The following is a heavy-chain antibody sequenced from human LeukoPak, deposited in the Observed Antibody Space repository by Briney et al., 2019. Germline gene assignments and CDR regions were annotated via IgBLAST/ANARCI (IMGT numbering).Heavy chain of an antibody. Sequence: ASVKVSCKASGYTFTTYSLAWVRQAPGQSLEWMGWISVNNGGTNYAQSFQDRVTLTRDTSTNAAYLELRSLRSDDTAIIYCATATQPRGYFLHWGQGTLVTVSS. CDR2: ISVNNGGT. D-gene: IGHD2-2*01. CDR3: ATATQPRGYFLH. CDR1: GYTFTTYS. J-gene: IGHJ1*01. V-gene: IGHV1-18*01.